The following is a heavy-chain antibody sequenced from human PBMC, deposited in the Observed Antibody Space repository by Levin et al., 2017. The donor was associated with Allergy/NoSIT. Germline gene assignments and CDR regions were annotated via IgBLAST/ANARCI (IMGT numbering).Heavy chain of an antibody. V-gene: IGHV4-39*01. CDR1: GGSISSSSYY. Sequence: SETLSLTCTVSGGSISSSSYYWGWIRQPPGKGLEWIGSIYYSGSTYYNPSLKSRVTISVDTSKNQFSLKLSSVTAADTAVYYCAQTRVQVVATIVHYFDYWGQGTLVTVSS. CDR3: AQTRVQVVATIVHYFDY. D-gene: IGHD5-12*01. J-gene: IGHJ4*02. CDR2: IYYSGST.